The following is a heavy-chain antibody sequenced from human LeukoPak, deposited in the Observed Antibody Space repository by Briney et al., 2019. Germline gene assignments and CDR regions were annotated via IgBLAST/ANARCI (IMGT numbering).Heavy chain of an antibody. Sequence: ASVTVSCTASGYTFTSYGISWVRQAPGQGLEWMGWISAYNGNTNYAQKLQGRVTMTTDTSTSTAYMELRSLRSDDTAVYYCARAAFVGELRPFDYWGQGTLVTVSS. D-gene: IGHD1-26*01. CDR2: ISAYNGNT. CDR1: GYTFTSYG. J-gene: IGHJ4*02. CDR3: ARAAFVGELRPFDY. V-gene: IGHV1-18*01.